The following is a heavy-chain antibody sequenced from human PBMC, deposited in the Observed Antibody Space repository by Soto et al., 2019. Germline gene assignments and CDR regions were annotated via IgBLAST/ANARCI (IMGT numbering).Heavy chain of an antibody. J-gene: IGHJ6*03. V-gene: IGHV3-49*03. CDR2: IRSKAYGGTT. CDR1: GFTFGDYA. CDR3: TTFFVVWCGYHPSDYYIDV. Sequence: GGSLRLSCTASGFTFGDYAMSWFRQAPGKGLEWVGFIRSKAYGGTTEYAASVKGRFTISRDDSKSIAYLQMNSLKSEGSAVYFCTTFFVVWCGYHPSDYYIDVWAKGTTVIVS. D-gene: IGHD3-3*01.